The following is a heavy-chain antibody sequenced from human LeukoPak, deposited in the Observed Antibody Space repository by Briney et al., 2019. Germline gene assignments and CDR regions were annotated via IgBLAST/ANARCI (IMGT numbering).Heavy chain of an antibody. CDR3: ASLHDGGSDY. CDR2: IYHSGST. D-gene: IGHD2-15*01. V-gene: IGHV4-30-2*01. J-gene: IGHJ4*02. CDR1: GGSISSGGYS. Sequence: SETLSLTCAVSGGSISSGGYSWSWIRQPPGKGLEWIGYIYHSGSTYYNPSLKSRVTISVDRSKNQFSLKLSSVTAADTAVYYCASLHDGGSDYWGQGTLVTVSS.